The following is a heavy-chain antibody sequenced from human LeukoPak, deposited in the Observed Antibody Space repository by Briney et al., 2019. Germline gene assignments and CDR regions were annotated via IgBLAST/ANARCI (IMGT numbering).Heavy chain of an antibody. CDR2: INHDGVDK. CDR1: GLIFRNYW. D-gene: IGHD4-17*01. J-gene: IGHJ4*02. V-gene: IGHV3-7*02. Sequence: GGSLRLSCVASGLIFRNYWLSWGRQAPGKGLEWVANINHDGVDKNYVDSVKGRFTTSPDNAKGSLYFRRNTLRVEAAAFFNCTITGGPTVTSFDLWGQGILVTVSS. CDR3: TITGGPTVTSFDL.